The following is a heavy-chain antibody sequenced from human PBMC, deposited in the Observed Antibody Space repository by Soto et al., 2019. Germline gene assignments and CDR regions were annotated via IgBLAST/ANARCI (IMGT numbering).Heavy chain of an antibody. D-gene: IGHD3-9*01. CDR2: IYYSGST. CDR3: ARWHYDILTGSYPPFDY. Sequence: QVQLQESDPGLVKPSQTLSLTCTVSGGSMSSGGYYWSWIRQHPGKGLEWNGYIYYSGSTYYNPSLKSRVTISVDTSKNQFSLKLSSVTAADTAVYYCARWHYDILTGSYPPFDYWGQGTLVTVSS. CDR1: GGSMSSGGYY. V-gene: IGHV4-31*03. J-gene: IGHJ4*02.